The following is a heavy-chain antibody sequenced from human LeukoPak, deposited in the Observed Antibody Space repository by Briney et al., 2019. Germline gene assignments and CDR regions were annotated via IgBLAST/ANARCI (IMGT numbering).Heavy chain of an antibody. CDR3: AKVGCSNVACLPDWRDLDH. CDR2: ISGSDGRT. J-gene: IGHJ4*02. D-gene: IGHD2-8*01. CDR1: GFTFSNYV. V-gene: IGHV3-23*01. Sequence: PGGSLRLSCAASGFTFSNYVMSWVRQASGKGLEWVSSISGSDGRTDYADSVKGRFTISRDNSRNTVYLQMNSLSAEDTAVYFCAKVGCSNVACLPDWRDLDHWGQGTLVTVSS.